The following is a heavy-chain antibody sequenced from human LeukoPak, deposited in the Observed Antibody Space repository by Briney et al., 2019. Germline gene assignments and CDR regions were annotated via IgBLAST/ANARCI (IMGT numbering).Heavy chain of an antibody. CDR3: ARRVGATTIWFDP. CDR2: INPSGGST. D-gene: IGHD1-26*01. J-gene: IGHJ5*02. V-gene: IGHV1-46*01. Sequence: ASVKVSCKASGYTFINYYMHWVRQAPGQGLEWMGIINPSGGSTSYAQKFQGRVTMTRDTSTSTVYMELSSLRSEDTAVYYCARRVGATTIWFDPWGQGTLVTVSS. CDR1: GYTFINYY.